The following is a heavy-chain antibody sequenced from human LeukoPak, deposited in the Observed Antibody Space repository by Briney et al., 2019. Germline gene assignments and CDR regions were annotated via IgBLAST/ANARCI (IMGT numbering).Heavy chain of an antibody. CDR3: ARDSPFMVPGTGDAFDI. D-gene: IGHD6-19*01. CDR2: ISAYHGKT. Sequence: VASVKVSGKASGYDFSTFGISWVRQAPGEGLEWMGWISAYHGKTNFPQSFQGRVTLTTETSTSTDYMELRSVRSDDTAIYYCARDSPFMVPGTGDAFDIWGQGTMVSVSS. V-gene: IGHV1-18*01. J-gene: IGHJ3*02. CDR1: GYDFSTFG.